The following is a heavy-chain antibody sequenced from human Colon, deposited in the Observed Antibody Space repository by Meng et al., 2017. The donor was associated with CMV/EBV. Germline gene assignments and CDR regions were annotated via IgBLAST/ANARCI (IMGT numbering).Heavy chain of an antibody. D-gene: IGHD2-21*01. V-gene: IGHV4-39*07. CDR3: ARDRHSEVVIALQGTFDF. CDR1: GGTISSTSYY. Sequence: SETLSLTCNVSGGTISSTSYYWAWIRQSPGKGLGWIGSVYYSGSTYSNPSLSSRVTISIDRSKNQFSLRLSSVTAADTAVYYCARDRHSEVVIALQGTFDFWGQGTKVTVSS. CDR2: VYYSGST. J-gene: IGHJ3*01.